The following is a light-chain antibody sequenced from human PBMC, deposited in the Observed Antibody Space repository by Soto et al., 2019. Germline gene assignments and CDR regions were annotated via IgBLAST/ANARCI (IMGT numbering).Light chain of an antibody. CDR3: AAWDDSLNGVL. V-gene: IGLV2-11*01. J-gene: IGLJ2*01. CDR2: DVN. CDR1: SGDIGAYNY. Sequence: QSALTQPRSVSGSPGQSVTFSCTGTSGDIGAYNYVSWYQFHPGKAPKMIIYDVNKRPSGVPDRFSGSKSGNTASLTISGLQSEDEADYYCAAWDDSLNGVLFGGGTKLTVL.